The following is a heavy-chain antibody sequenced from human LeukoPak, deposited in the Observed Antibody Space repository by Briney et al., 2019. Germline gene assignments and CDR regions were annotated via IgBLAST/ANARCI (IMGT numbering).Heavy chain of an antibody. Sequence: SETLSLTCTVSGDSIRSHYWSWIRQPPGQGLEWIGYIYYSGSTNYNPSLRSRVTISVDTSKSQFSLKLSSVTAADTAVCYCAREDWEEYYFDYWGQGSLVTVSS. J-gene: IGHJ4*02. D-gene: IGHD1-26*01. V-gene: IGHV4-59*11. CDR2: IYYSGST. CDR1: GDSIRSHY. CDR3: AREDWEEYYFDY.